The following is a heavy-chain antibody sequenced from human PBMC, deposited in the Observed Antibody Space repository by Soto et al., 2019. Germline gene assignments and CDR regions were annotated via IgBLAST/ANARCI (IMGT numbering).Heavy chain of an antibody. CDR2: IWCDGSNK. D-gene: IGHD1-1*01. Sequence: GGSLRLSCAASGFTFSSYGMHWVRQAPGKGLEWVAVIWCDGSNKYYADSVKGRFTISRDNAKNTLYLQMNSLRAEDTAVYYCAREDLEATGTTPYYMDVWGKGTTVTVSS. CDR3: AREDLEATGTTPYYMDV. V-gene: IGHV3-33*01. CDR1: GFTFSSYG. J-gene: IGHJ6*03.